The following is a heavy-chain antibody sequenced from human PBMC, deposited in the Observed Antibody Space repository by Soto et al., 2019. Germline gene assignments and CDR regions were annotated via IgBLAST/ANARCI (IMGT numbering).Heavy chain of an antibody. J-gene: IGHJ4*02. CDR1: GDSFTSTNHY. CDR2: IYYRGNT. CDR3: ARQHIAFRHFDS. D-gene: IGHD3-3*02. V-gene: IGHV4-39*01. Sequence: SETLSLTCHVSGDSFTSTNHYWGWIRQPPEKGLEWIWSIYYRGNTYYNPSLTNRVTISIDTSKNQFSLSLSSVTAADTAVYYCARQHIAFRHFDSWGLGTLVTVSS.